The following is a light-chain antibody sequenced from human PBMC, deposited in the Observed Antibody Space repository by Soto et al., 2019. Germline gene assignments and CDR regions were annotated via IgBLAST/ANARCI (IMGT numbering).Light chain of an antibody. CDR1: ISNLGSNF. CDR2: RNN. V-gene: IGLV1-47*01. CDR3: AAWDDSLSGVV. J-gene: IGLJ3*02. Sequence: QSVLTQPPSASGTPGQRVTISCSGSISNLGSNFIYWYQQLPGAAPKLLISRNNERPSGVPDRFSGSKSGTSASLAISGRRSEDEADYHCAAWDDSLSGVVFGGGTTLTVL.